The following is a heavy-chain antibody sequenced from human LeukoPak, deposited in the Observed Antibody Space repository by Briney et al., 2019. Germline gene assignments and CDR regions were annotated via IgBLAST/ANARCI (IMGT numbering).Heavy chain of an antibody. V-gene: IGHV3-23*01. Sequence: GGSLRLSCAASGFIFNTYGMSWVRQAPGKGLEWVSAISGSGGTTVYADSVKGRFTISRDNSKKTLYLQMNSLRAEDTAVYYCARPALGQCCDTNCHPFDYWGQGTLVTVSS. CDR1: GFIFNTYG. D-gene: IGHD2-2*01. CDR3: ARPALGQCCDTNCHPFDY. J-gene: IGHJ4*02. CDR2: ISGSGGTT.